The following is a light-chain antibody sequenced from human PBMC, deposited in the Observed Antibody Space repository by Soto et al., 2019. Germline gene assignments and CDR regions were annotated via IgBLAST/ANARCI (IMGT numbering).Light chain of an antibody. CDR2: EVS. J-gene: IGLJ1*01. CDR1: SSDVGGYNY. CDR3: SSYTSSSPYV. Sequence: QSVLTQPASVSGSPGQSITISCTGTSSDVGGYNYVSSYQQHPGKAPKLTIYEVSNRPSGVSNRFSGSKSGNTASLTISGLQAEDEADYYCSSYTSSSPYVFGTGTKVTVL. V-gene: IGLV2-14*01.